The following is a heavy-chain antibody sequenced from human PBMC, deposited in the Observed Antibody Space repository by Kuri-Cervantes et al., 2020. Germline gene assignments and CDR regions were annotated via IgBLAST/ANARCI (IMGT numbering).Heavy chain of an antibody. V-gene: IGHV4-38-2*02. CDR1: GGSISSYY. J-gene: IGHJ5*02. D-gene: IGHD4-11*01. CDR2: IYHSGST. CDR3: ARGVKGHLEGA. Sequence: GSLRLSCTVSGGSISSYYWGWIRQPPGKGLEWIGSIYHSGSTYYNPSLKSRVTISVDTSKNQFSLKLSSVTAADTAVYYCARGVKGHLEGAWGQGTLVTVSS.